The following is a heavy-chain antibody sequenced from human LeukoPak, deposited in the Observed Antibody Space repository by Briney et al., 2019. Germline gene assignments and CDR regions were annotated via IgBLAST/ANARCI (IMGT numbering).Heavy chain of an antibody. CDR3: ARGPDYYGSGSYYHQPLDY. CDR2: IWYDGSNK. D-gene: IGHD3-10*01. CDR1: GFTFSSYG. V-gene: IGHV3-33*01. J-gene: IGHJ4*02. Sequence: GGSLRLSCAASGFTFSSYGMHWVRQAPGKGLEWVAVIWYDGSNKYYADSVKGRFTISRDNSKNTLYLQMNSLRAEDTAVYYCARGPDYYGSGSYYHQPLDYWGQGTLVTVSS.